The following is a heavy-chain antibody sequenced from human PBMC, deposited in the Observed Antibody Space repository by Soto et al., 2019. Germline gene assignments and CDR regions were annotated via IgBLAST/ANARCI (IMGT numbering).Heavy chain of an antibody. CDR1: GYSFTSYW. CDR3: ARHYFDFWSGYPPMDV. J-gene: IGHJ6*02. D-gene: IGHD3-3*01. CDR2: IDPSDSYT. V-gene: IGHV5-10-1*01. Sequence: GESLKTSCKGSGYSFTSYWISWVRQMPGKGLEWMGRIDPSDSYTNYSPSFQGHVTISADKSISTAYLQWSSLKASDTAMYYCARHYFDFWSGYPPMDVWGQGTTVTVSS.